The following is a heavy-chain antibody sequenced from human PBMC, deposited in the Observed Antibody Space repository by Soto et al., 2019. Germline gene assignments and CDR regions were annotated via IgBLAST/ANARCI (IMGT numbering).Heavy chain of an antibody. D-gene: IGHD2-2*01. J-gene: IGHJ6*02. CDR2: IHYSGST. CDR3: ARLGGYGSSTNCYGYYAMDV. CDR1: GGSISSNIYY. Sequence: SETLSLTCTVSGGSISSNIYYWGWIRQPPGKGLEWIGNIHYSGSTYYDSSLQSRVTISIDASKNQFSLTVTSVTVADTARYYCARLGGYGSSTNCYGYYAMDVWGQGTTVTVSS. V-gene: IGHV4-39*01.